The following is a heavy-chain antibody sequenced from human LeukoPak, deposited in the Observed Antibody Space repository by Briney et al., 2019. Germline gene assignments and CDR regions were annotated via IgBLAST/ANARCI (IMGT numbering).Heavy chain of an antibody. CDR3: ARDRNDILTGAETVFDY. CDR1: GYTFISYG. D-gene: IGHD3-9*01. J-gene: IGHJ4*02. V-gene: IGHV1-18*01. Sequence: ASVKVSCKASGYTFISYGISWVRQAPGQGLEWMGWISAYNGNTNYAQKLQGRVTMTTDTSTSTAYMELRSLRSDDTAVYYCARDRNDILTGAETVFDYWGQGTLVTVSS. CDR2: ISAYNGNT.